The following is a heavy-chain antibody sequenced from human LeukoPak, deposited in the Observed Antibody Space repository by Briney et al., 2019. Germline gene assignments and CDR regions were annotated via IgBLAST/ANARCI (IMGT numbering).Heavy chain of an antibody. Sequence: GGSLRLSCAASGFTFSGYGMHWVRQAPGKGLEWVALISFDGSNQYYADSVKGRFTISRDNSKNTLYLQMSSLRAEDTAVYYCAKPPEVGATVAYFDYWGEGTLVTVSS. CDR1: GFTFSGYG. CDR2: ISFDGSNQ. CDR3: AKPPEVGATVAYFDY. J-gene: IGHJ4*02. D-gene: IGHD1-26*01. V-gene: IGHV3-30*18.